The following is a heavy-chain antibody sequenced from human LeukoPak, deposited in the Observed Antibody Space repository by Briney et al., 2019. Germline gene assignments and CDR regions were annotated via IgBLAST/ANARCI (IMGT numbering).Heavy chain of an antibody. V-gene: IGHV1-2*02. CDR2: VNPKSGST. Sequence: ASVKVSCKASGYSFTDYYRHWVRQPPGQGLEWLGWVNPKSGSTTFAQRFQGRVAMTRTTSITTVDMELSSLPPDDTVVYSCAKQVGAMSNWSYSYYGMDVWGQGATVIVSS. J-gene: IGHJ6*02. CDR3: AKQVGAMSNWSYSYYGMDV. CDR1: GYSFTDYY. D-gene: IGHD6-13*01.